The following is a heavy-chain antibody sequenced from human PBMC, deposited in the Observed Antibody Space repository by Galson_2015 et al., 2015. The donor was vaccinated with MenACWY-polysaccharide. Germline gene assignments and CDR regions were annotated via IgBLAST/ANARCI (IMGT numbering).Heavy chain of an antibody. V-gene: IGHV1-18*01. CDR3: ARDFLSTVTTRPGY. CDR1: GYTFTSYG. D-gene: IGHD4-17*01. J-gene: IGHJ4*02. Sequence: SVKVSCKASGYTFTSYGISWVRQAPGQGLECMGWISVYNGNTKYAQNLQGRVTMTTDTSTSTAYMELRSLRSDDTAVYYCARDFLSTVTTRPGYWGQGTLVTVSS. CDR2: ISVYNGNT.